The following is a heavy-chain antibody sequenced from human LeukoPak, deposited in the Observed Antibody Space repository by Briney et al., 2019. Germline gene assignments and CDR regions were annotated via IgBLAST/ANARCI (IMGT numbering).Heavy chain of an antibody. Sequence: PGGSLRLSCAASGFTFSSSAMSWVRQAPGKGLEWVSSISGSADSTYYADSVKGRFTISRDNSKNTLYLQMNSLRAEDTAVYYCAKAGRGYYYYYAMDVWGQGTTVTVSS. CDR3: AKAGRGYYYYYAMDV. CDR2: ISGSADST. J-gene: IGHJ6*02. V-gene: IGHV3-23*01. CDR1: GFTFSSSA.